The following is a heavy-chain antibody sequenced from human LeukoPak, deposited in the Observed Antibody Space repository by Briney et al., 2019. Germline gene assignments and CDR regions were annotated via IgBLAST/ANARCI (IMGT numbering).Heavy chain of an antibody. Sequence: SQTLSLTCSDSGGSISSGYYYWSWIRQPPGQGLEWIGYIYYTGITYYNPSLESRVTISVDMSANHISLKLTSVTAADTAVYYCAREGGPYRPLDHSGQGTLVTVSS. CDR1: GGSISSGYYY. CDR3: AREGGPYRPLDH. J-gene: IGHJ4*02. CDR2: IYYTGIT. V-gene: IGHV4-30-4*01.